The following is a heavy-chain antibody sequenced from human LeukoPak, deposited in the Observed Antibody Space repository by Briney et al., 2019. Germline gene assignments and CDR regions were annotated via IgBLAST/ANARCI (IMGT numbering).Heavy chain of an antibody. V-gene: IGHV3-7*01. Sequence: GGPLRLACAVSGLRVGSVWVSWVRQAPGKGLEWVANINQDGSEKYFVESVRGRFTISRDNSKNSLHLQMNTLRAEDTAVYYCARGNGGPTYFDFWAQGTLVTASS. D-gene: IGHD4-23*01. CDR2: INQDGSEK. J-gene: IGHJ4*02. CDR1: GLRVGSVW. CDR3: ARGNGGPTYFDF.